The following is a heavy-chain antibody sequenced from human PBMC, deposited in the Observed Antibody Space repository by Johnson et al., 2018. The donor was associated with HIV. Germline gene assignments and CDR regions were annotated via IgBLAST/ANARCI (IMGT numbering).Heavy chain of an antibody. D-gene: IGHD1-7*01. V-gene: IGHV3-72*01. J-gene: IGHJ3*02. CDR1: GFTVSKKY. CDR3: VRVELGAFDI. CDR2: TRNKANSYTT. Sequence: VQLVESGGRVVRPGGSLRLSCAASGFTVSKKYMSWVRQAPGKGLEWVGRTRNKANSYTTEYAASVKGRFTISRDDSKNSLYLQMNSLKTEDTAVYYCVRVELGAFDIWGQGTMVTVSS.